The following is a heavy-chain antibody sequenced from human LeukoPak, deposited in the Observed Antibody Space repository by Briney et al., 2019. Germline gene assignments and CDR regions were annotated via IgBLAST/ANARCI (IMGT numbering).Heavy chain of an antibody. CDR3: ARDSRYCSSTSCLYYYYGMDV. D-gene: IGHD2-2*01. CDR2: IIPIFGTA. V-gene: IGHV1-69*01. J-gene: IGHJ6*02. Sequence: ASVKVSCKASGGTFSSYAISWVRQAPGQGLEWMGGIIPIFGTANYAQKFQGRVTITADESTGTAYMELSSLRSEDTAVYYCARDSRYCSSTSCLYYYYGMDVWGQGTTVTVSS. CDR1: GGTFSSYA.